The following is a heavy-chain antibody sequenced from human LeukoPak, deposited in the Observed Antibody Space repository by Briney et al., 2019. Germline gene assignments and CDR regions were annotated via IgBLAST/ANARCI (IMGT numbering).Heavy chain of an antibody. J-gene: IGHJ4*02. CDR2: MNPNSGNT. V-gene: IGHV1-8*01. D-gene: IGHD6-13*01. CDR3: ARIAAAGNRRLNY. CDR1: GYTFTSYD. Sequence: VASVKVSCKASGYTFTSYDIHWVRQATGQALEWMGWMNPNSGNTGYAQKFQGRITMTRNTSISTAYMELSRLTSEDTAVYSCARIAAAGNRRLNYWGQGTLVTVSS.